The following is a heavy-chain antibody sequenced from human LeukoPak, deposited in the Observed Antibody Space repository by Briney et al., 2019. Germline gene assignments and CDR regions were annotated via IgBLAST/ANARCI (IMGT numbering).Heavy chain of an antibody. J-gene: IGHJ5*02. V-gene: IGHV1-46*01. Sequence: ASVKGSCKASGYTFTTYYMHWVRQAPGQGLEWMGIINPTTGVTNYAQKFQGRVSMTRDTSASTVYMELNSLRSEDTAVYYCTRDRVVPNAGPRLYNWFDPWGQGTLVTVSS. CDR3: TRDRVVPNAGPRLYNWFDP. CDR2: INPTTGVT. CDR1: GYTFTTYY. D-gene: IGHD2-2*01.